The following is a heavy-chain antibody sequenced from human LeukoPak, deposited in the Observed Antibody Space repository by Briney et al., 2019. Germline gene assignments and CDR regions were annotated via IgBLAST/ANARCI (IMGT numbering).Heavy chain of an antibody. J-gene: IGHJ6*02. D-gene: IGHD2-21*02. Sequence: SVKVSCKVSGYTLTELSMHWVRQAPGQGLEWMGGIIPIFGTANYAQKFQGRVTITADESTSTAYIELSSLRSEDTAVYYCARAGPYCGGDCYSAPYYYGMDVWGQGTTVTVSS. CDR3: ARAGPYCGGDCYSAPYYYGMDV. CDR2: IIPIFGTA. V-gene: IGHV1-69*13. CDR1: GYTLTELS.